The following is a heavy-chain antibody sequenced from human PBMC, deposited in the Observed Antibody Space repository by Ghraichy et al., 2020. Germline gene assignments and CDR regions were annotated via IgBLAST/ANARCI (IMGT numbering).Heavy chain of an antibody. CDR3: GRGGPDNSNYAVDI. Sequence: SLRLSCAASGFSFRSYWMTWVRQAPGKGLEWVANIKIDETEKYYVGSVKGRFTISRDNAKNSLYLQMNSLRAEDTALYYCGRGGPDNSNYAVDIWGQGTMVTVAS. CDR2: IKIDETEK. J-gene: IGHJ3*02. V-gene: IGHV3-7*03. CDR1: GFSFRSYW. D-gene: IGHD4-11*01.